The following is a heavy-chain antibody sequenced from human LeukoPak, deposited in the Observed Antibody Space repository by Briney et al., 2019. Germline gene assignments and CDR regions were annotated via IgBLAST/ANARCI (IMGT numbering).Heavy chain of an antibody. V-gene: IGHV4-4*07. CDR2: IYTSGST. CDR1: GGSISSYY. J-gene: IGHJ6*03. Sequence: SETLSLTCTVSGGSISSYYWSWIRQPAGKGLEWIGRIYTSGSTNYNPSLQSRVTISMDTSKSQASLRLRSVTAADTAVYYCARVVSSVYYYMDVWGKGTAVTVSS. CDR3: ARVVSSVYYYMDV. D-gene: IGHD2/OR15-2a*01.